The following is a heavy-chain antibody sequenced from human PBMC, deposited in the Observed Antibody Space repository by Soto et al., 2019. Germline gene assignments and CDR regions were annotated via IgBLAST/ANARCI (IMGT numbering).Heavy chain of an antibody. CDR1: GFTFSSYA. Sequence: GGSLRLSCAASGFTFSSYAMNWVRQAPVKWLEWVSVISGSSSTTFYADSVKGRFSISRDNSKKEVYLQMNSLRAEDTALYFCAKGLSPSYYDILTGPDYWGQGTQVTVSS. CDR3: AKGLSPSYYDILTGPDY. CDR2: ISGSSSTT. V-gene: IGHV3-23*01. D-gene: IGHD3-9*01. J-gene: IGHJ4*02.